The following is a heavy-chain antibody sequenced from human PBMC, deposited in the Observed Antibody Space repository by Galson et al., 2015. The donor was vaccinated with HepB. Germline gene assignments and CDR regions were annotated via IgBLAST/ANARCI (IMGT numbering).Heavy chain of an antibody. V-gene: IGHV4-4*02. CDR1: GGSISSRNW. CDR2: IYHSGTT. D-gene: IGHD2-15*01. J-gene: IGHJ5*02. Sequence: ETLSLTCAVSGGSISSRNWWSWVRQPPGKGLERIGEIYHSGTTNYNPSLKSRLTISVDKSKNQFSLKLSSVTAADTAMYYCASLGYCSGTADCYGTSWGQGTLVTVSS. CDR3: ASLGYCSGTADCYGTS.